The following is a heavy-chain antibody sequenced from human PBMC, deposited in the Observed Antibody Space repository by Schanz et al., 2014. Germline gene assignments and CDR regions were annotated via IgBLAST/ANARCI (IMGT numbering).Heavy chain of an antibody. CDR1: GFTFRGYA. J-gene: IGHJ4*02. CDR2: VSRSTPDI. CDR3: VRDSFFAFDY. D-gene: IGHD3-3*01. V-gene: IGHV3-48*01. Sequence: VQLVESGGGVVRPGGSLRLSCAASGFTFRGYAMNWVRQAPGKGLEWVSYVSRSTPDIYYADSVKGRFTMSRDNAKNSVFLQMNSLRAEDTAVYYCVRDSFFAFDYWGQGTLVTVSS.